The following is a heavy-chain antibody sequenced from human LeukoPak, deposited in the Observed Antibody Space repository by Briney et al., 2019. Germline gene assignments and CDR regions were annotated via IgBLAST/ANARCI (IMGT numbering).Heavy chain of an antibody. V-gene: IGHV3-30*04. CDR2: MSYDGSNK. CDR1: GFTFSSYA. D-gene: IGHD6-19*01. J-gene: IGHJ5*02. Sequence: GRSLRLSCAASGFTFSSYAMHWVRQAPGKGLEWVAVMSYDGSNKYYADSVKGRFTISRDNSKNTLYLQMNSLRAEDTAVYYCARGGSGWFRWSDPWGQGTLVTVSS. CDR3: ARGGSGWFRWSDP.